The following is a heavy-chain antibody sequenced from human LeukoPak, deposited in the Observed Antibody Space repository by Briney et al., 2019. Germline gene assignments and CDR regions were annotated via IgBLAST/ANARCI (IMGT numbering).Heavy chain of an antibody. CDR1: GFTFSSYE. J-gene: IGHJ3*02. D-gene: IGHD2-15*01. CDR3: ARGRYCSGGSCYSLDAFDI. CDR2: ISSSGSTI. Sequence: GGSLRLSCAASGFTFSSYEMNWVRQAPGKGLEWVSYISSSGSTIYYADSVKGRFTISRDNAKNSLYLQMNSLRAEDTAVYYCARGRYCSGGSCYSLDAFDIWGQGTMVTVPS. V-gene: IGHV3-48*03.